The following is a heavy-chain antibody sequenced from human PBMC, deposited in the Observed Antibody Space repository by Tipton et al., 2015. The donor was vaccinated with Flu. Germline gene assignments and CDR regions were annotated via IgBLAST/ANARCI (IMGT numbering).Heavy chain of an antibody. CDR2: IYFSDT. CDR1: GESVSSGGYH. V-gene: IGHV4-31*03. CDR3: AKDRGVDWNWFDP. D-gene: IGHD3-9*01. Sequence: TLSLTCTVFGESVSSGGYHWTWIRQFPGRGLEWIGSIYFSDTFYNPSLKSRVTMSVDTSKNEVSLSVTSVTAADTAVYYCAKDRGVDWNWFDPWGRGTLVAVSS. J-gene: IGHJ5*02.